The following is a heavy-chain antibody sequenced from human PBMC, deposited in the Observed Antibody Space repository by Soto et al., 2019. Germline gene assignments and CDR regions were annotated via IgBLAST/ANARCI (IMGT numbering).Heavy chain of an antibody. V-gene: IGHV3-30-3*01. CDR2: ISYDGSNK. CDR1: GFTFSRYA. Sequence: QVQLVESGGGVVQPGRSLRLSCAASGFTFSRYAMHWVRQAPGKGLEWMAVISYDGSNKYYADSVKGRFTISRDNSKNRLYLKMNSLRAEDTALYYCTREIERCFGFWGQGTTVTVSS. J-gene: IGHJ4*02. CDR3: TREIERCFGF. D-gene: IGHD2-8*01.